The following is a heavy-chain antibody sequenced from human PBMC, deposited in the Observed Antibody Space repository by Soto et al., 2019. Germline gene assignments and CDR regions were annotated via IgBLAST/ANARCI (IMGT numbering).Heavy chain of an antibody. CDR1: GGSIHSYY. J-gene: IGHJ5*02. D-gene: IGHD1-26*01. CDR3: AAESGIYRRGNWFDP. CDR2: IYYSGST. Sequence: TLSLTCKVSGGSIHSYYWSWIRQPPGKGLEWIGYIYYSGSTSYNPSLKSRVTMLVDTSKNQFSLNLSSVTAADTAVYYCAAESGIYRRGNWFDPWGQGTLVPVSS. V-gene: IGHV4-59*01.